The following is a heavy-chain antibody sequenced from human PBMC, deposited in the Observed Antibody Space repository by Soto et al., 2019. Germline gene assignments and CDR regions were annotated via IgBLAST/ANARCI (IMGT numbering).Heavy chain of an antibody. V-gene: IGHV3-11*01. Sequence: QVQLVESGGGLVKPGGSLRLSCAASGFIFSDYYMTWIRQAPGKGLEWLSCSSNRDRSTYYADSVKDRFVVSKDNAKNLVYLDMASLRAEDTAVYFCARAWKIEKFGVISMSKGLDVWGQGTTVNVSS. CDR2: SSNRDRST. CDR1: GFIFSDYY. CDR3: ARAWKIEKFGVISMSKGLDV. J-gene: IGHJ6*02. D-gene: IGHD3-3*01.